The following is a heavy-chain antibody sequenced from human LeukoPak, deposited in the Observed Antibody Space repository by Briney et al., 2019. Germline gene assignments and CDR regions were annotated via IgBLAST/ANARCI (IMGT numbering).Heavy chain of an antibody. J-gene: IGHJ5*02. CDR2: IYYSGST. CDR3: ARVEVGRRPNWFDP. V-gene: IGHV4-59*01. D-gene: IGHD1-1*01. CDR1: GGSISSYY. Sequence: SETLSLTCTVSGGSISSYYWSWIRQPPGKGPEWIGYIYYSGSTNYNPSLKSRVTISVDTSKNQFSLKLSSVTAADTAVYYCARVEVGRRPNWFDPWGQGTLVTVSS.